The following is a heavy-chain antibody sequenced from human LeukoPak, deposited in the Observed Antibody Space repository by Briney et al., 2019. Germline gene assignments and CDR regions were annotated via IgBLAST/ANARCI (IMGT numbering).Heavy chain of an antibody. J-gene: IGHJ3*02. V-gene: IGHV4-39*07. Sequence: SETLSLTCTVSGGSISSSSYYWGWIRQPPGKGLEWIGSIYYSGSTYYNPSLKSRVTISVDTSKNQVSLKLSSVTAADTAVYYCAREMARDIVLMVYAIRPHDAFDIWGQGTMVTVSS. D-gene: IGHD2-8*01. CDR3: AREMARDIVLMVYAIRPHDAFDI. CDR1: GGSISSSSYY. CDR2: IYYSGST.